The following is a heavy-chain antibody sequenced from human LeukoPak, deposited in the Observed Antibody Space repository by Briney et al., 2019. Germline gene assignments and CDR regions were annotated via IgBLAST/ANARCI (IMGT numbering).Heavy chain of an antibody. CDR3: ARGPLNWFDP. CDR1: GGSISSGGYY. J-gene: IGHJ5*02. Sequence: SETLSLTCTVSGGSISSGGYYWSWIRQHPGKGLEWIGYIYYSGSTYYNPSLKSRVTISVGTSKNQFSLKLSSVTAADTAVYYCARGPLNWFDPSGQGTLVTVSS. V-gene: IGHV4-31*03. CDR2: IYYSGST.